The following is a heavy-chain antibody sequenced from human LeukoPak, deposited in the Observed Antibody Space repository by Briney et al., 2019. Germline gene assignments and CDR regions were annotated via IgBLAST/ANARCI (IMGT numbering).Heavy chain of an antibody. V-gene: IGHV4-61*08. D-gene: IGHD6-19*01. CDR1: GGSFSRGGYS. CDR3: ARLYSSGWYVDY. CDR2: IYYSGST. J-gene: IGHJ4*02. Sequence: SQTLSLTCAVSGGSFSRGGYSWSWFRQLPGKGLEWIGYIYYSGSTNYNPSLKSRVTISVDTSKNQFSLKLSSVTAADTAVYYCARLYSSGWYVDYWGQGTLVTVSS.